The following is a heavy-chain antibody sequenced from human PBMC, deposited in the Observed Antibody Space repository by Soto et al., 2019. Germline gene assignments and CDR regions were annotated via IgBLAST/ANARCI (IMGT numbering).Heavy chain of an antibody. J-gene: IGHJ5*02. CDR2: IIPILGIA. CDR1: GGTFSSYT. V-gene: IGHV1-69*02. CDR3: ASDWSSTSCYAYP. Sequence: QVQLVQSGAEVKKPGSSVKVSCKASGGTFSSYTISWVRQAPGQGLEWMGRIIPILGIANYAQRFQGRVTSAADKSTSTADMELSSLRSEDTAVYYCASDWSSTSCYAYPWGQGTLVTVSS. D-gene: IGHD2-2*01.